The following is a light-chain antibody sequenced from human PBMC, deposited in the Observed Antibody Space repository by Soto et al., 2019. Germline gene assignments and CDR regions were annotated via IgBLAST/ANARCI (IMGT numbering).Light chain of an antibody. Sequence: VMTQSPVSLPVTLGKPASISCRSSQRLVHSDGSNYLRWLQQRPGQPPRLLIYKISDRFSGVPDRFSGSGAGTDFTLKISRVEAEDVVIYYCVQATHFPLTFGQGTRLDIK. V-gene: IGKV2-24*01. CDR3: VQATHFPLT. CDR2: KIS. J-gene: IGKJ5*01. CDR1: QRLVHSDGSNY.